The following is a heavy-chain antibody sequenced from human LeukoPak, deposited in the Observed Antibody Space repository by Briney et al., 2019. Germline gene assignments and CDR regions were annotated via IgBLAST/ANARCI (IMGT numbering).Heavy chain of an antibody. CDR3: ARKDGEA. J-gene: IGHJ4*02. CDR1: GGSISSYY. Sequence: SETLSLTCTVSGGSISSYYWSWIRQPPGKGLEWIGSIYHSGSTYYNPSLKSRVTISVDTSKNQFSLKLSSVTAADTAVYYCARKDGEAWGQGTLVTVSS. V-gene: IGHV4-59*08. CDR2: IYHSGST.